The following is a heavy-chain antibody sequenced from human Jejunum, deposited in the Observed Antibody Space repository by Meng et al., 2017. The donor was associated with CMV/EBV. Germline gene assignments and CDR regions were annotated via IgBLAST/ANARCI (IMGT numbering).Heavy chain of an antibody. CDR1: GFAFGKYV. CDR3: AKEASVSGIAQFFDH. D-gene: IGHD6-19*01. CDR2: ISWNSGNI. V-gene: IGHV3-9*01. J-gene: IGHJ4*02. Sequence: GFAFGKYVMHWGRQGPGKGLEWVSGISWNSGNIGYADSVKGRFTISRDNTKNSLYLQMDSLKTEDTALYYCAKEASVSGIAQFFDHWGQGTLVTVSS.